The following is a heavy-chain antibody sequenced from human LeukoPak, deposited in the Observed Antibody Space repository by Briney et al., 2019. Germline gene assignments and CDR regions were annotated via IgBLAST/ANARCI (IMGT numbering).Heavy chain of an antibody. V-gene: IGHV4-34*01. D-gene: IGHD3-10*01. CDR2: INHSGST. CDR3: ARDRDYGSGSQYYYYYMDV. CDR1: GGSFSGYY. J-gene: IGHJ6*03. Sequence: SETLSLTCAVYGGSFSGYYWSWIRQPPGKGLEWIGEINHSGSTNYNPSLKSRVTISVDTSKNHFSLKLSSVTAADTAVYYCARDRDYGSGSQYYYYYMDVWGKGTTVTISS.